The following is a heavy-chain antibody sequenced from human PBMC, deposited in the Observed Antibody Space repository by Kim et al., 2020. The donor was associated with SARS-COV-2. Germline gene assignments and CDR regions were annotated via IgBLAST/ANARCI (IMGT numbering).Heavy chain of an antibody. CDR1: GGSFSGYY. D-gene: IGHD6-13*01. Sequence: SETLSLTCAVYGGSFSGYYWSWIRQPPGKGLEWIGEINHSGSTNYNPSLKSRVTISVDTSKNQFSLKLSSVTAADTAVYYCARGRYSSSWYGIGRFDPWGQGTLVTVSS. CDR3: ARGRYSSSWYGIGRFDP. CDR2: INHSGST. V-gene: IGHV4-34*01. J-gene: IGHJ5*02.